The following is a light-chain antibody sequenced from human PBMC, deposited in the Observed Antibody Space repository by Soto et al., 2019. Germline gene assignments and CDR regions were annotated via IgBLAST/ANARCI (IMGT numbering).Light chain of an antibody. Sequence: EIILTQSPATLSLSPGDRATLSCRASQSVSHYLAWYQQKPGQAPRLLIYDVSNRATGIPARFSGSGSGTAFTLTISSLEPEDFAVYYCQQYGSSPMYTFGQGTKLEIK. V-gene: IGKV3-11*01. CDR2: DVS. CDR3: QQYGSSPMYT. J-gene: IGKJ2*01. CDR1: QSVSHY.